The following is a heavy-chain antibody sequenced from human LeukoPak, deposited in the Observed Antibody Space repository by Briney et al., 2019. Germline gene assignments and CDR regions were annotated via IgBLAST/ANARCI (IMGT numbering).Heavy chain of an antibody. CDR3: ARPSTVTPPHYFNY. Sequence: PGGSLRLSCAVSGFAFNNYAMSWVRQAPGKGLEWVSTITVNGRYTYYADSVKGRFTTSRDNSRSTLYLQLNSLRADDTAVYYCARPSTVTPPHYFNYWGQGTLVTVSS. J-gene: IGHJ4*02. D-gene: IGHD2-21*02. V-gene: IGHV3-23*01. CDR2: ITVNGRYT. CDR1: GFAFNNYA.